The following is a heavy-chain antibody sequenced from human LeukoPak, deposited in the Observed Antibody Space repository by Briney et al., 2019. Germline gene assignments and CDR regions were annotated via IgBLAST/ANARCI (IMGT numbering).Heavy chain of an antibody. CDR2: INWNGGST. CDR3: ARVGYYYDSSGYRGGLYYYYYMDV. J-gene: IGHJ6*03. Sequence: GGSLRLSCAASGFTFDDYGMSWVRQAPGKGLEWVSGINWNGGSTGYADSVKGRFTISRDNAKNSLYLQMNSLRAEDTALYYCARVGYYYDSSGYRGGLYYYYYMDVWGKGTTVTVSS. V-gene: IGHV3-20*04. D-gene: IGHD3-22*01. CDR1: GFTFDDYG.